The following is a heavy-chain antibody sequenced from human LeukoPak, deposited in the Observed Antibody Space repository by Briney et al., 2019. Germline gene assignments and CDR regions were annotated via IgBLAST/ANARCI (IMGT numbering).Heavy chain of an antibody. V-gene: IGHV3-66*01. Sequence: PGGSLRLSCAASGFTVSSYYMSWVRQAPGKGLEWVSLIYSGGSTYYADSVKDRFTISRDSSKNTLYLQMNSLRAEDTAVYYCARTFHYYDSSGYYYGYFDYWGQGTLVTVSS. CDR1: GFTVSSYY. D-gene: IGHD3-22*01. J-gene: IGHJ4*02. CDR3: ARTFHYYDSSGYYYGYFDY. CDR2: IYSGGST.